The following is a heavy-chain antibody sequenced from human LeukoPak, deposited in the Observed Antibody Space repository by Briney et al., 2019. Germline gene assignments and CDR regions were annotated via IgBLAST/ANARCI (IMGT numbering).Heavy chain of an antibody. V-gene: IGHV3-33*01. J-gene: IGHJ4*02. Sequence: GGSLRLSCAASGFTFSSYGMHWVRQAPGKGLEWVAVIWYDGSNKYYADSVQGRFTISRDNSKNTLYVQMDSLRAEDTAVYYCTSYSGLDNWGQGTLVTVSS. CDR2: IWYDGSNK. D-gene: IGHD5-12*01. CDR1: GFTFSSYG. CDR3: TSYSGLDN.